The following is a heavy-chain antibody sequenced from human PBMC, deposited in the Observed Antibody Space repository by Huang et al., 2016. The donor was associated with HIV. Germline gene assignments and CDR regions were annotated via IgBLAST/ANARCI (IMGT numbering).Heavy chain of an antibody. V-gene: IGHV3-23*01. CDR3: AKGSERSLTGPKYQYYFDY. CDR2: ISGSGSST. CDR1: IFTFSTSA. J-gene: IGHJ4*02. Sequence: EVQLLESGGGLVQPGGSMRLSCAASIFTFSTSAMSWVRQAPGKGLGLVSVISGSGSSTYYAASVKCRFTISRDNSRNTLYLQMKSLGFEDTAIYYCAKGSERSLTGPKYQYYFDYWGQGTLVTVSS. D-gene: IGHD3-9*01.